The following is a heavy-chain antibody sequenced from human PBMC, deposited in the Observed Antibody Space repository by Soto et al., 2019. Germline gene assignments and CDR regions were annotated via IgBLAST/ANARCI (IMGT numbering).Heavy chain of an antibody. D-gene: IGHD6-13*01. J-gene: IGHJ6*02. V-gene: IGHV3-7*03. Sequence: GGSLRLSCAASGFTFSSYWMSWVRQAPGKGLEWVANIKQDGSEKYYVDSVKGRFTISRDNAKNSLYLQMNSLRAEDTAVYYCASGIAAAGTWRYYYYGMDVWGQGTTVTVSS. CDR1: GFTFSSYW. CDR3: ASGIAAAGTWRYYYYGMDV. CDR2: IKQDGSEK.